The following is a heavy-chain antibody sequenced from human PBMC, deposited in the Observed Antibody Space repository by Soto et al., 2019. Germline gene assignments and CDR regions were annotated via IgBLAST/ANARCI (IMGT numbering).Heavy chain of an antibody. CDR2: INWNGHDT. D-gene: IGHD4-17*01. V-gene: IGHV3-20*04. Sequence: EVQLVESGGSVARPGGSLRLSCEASGFTFDAYGMSWVRQGPGKGLEWVSGINWNGHDTAYADSVKGRFTISRDNAKNSLYLQMNSLRAEDTALYYCARGVYGGHPGAEYFHYWGQGTLVTVSS. CDR3: ARGVYGGHPGAEYFHY. CDR1: GFTFDAYG. J-gene: IGHJ1*01.